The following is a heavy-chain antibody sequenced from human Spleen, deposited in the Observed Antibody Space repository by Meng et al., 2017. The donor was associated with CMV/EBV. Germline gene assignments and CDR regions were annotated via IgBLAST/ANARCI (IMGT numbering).Heavy chain of an antibody. V-gene: IGHV4-4*02. CDR1: ISSNNW. CDR2: IYDSGGT. J-gene: IGHJ4*02. Sequence: ISSNNWWSWVRQPPGKGLEWIGEIYDSGGTNYNPSLKGRVTISMDKSKNQLSLKLSSVTAADTAVYYCTRDLRYCSTTNCYTALFDHWGQGTLVTVSS. CDR3: TRDLRYCSTTNCYTALFDH. D-gene: IGHD2-2*02.